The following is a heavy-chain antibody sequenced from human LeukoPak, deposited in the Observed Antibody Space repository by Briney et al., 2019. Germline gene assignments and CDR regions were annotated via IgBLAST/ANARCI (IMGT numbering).Heavy chain of an antibody. CDR1: GFPFSSYG. CDR3: AKDSSSSNYYYGLDV. CDR2: ISYDGANK. J-gene: IGHJ6*02. V-gene: IGHV3-30*02. Sequence: PGGSLRLSCAASGFPFSSYGMHWVRQAPGKGLEWVSFISYDGANKYYADSVKGRFTISRDNSKNTLYLQMGSLRGGDDTAMYFCAKDSSSSNYYYGLDVWGQGTTVTVSS. D-gene: IGHD6-13*01.